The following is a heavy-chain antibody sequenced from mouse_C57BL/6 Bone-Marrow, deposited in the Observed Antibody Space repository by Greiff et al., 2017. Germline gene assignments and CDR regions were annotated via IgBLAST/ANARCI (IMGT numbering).Heavy chain of an antibody. J-gene: IGHJ1*03. CDR2: IYPSDSET. Sequence: QVQLQQPGAELVRPGSSVKLSCKASGYTFTSYWMDWVKQRPGQGLEWIGNIYPSDSETHYNQKFKDKDTLPVDKSSSTAYMQLSSLTSEDSAVYYCARWGWDWYFDVWGTGTTVTVSS. CDR1: GYTFTSYW. CDR3: ARWGWDWYFDV. V-gene: IGHV1-61*01. D-gene: IGHD3-3*01.